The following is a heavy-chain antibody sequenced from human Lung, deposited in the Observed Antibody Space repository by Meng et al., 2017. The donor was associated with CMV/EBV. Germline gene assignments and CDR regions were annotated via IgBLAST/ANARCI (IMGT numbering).Heavy chain of an antibody. CDR1: GLPHNTDKMR. Sequence: SGPTLMKPTQSLTLTCTLSGLPHNTDKMRVSLLRQPPGKALEWLARIDWDGDTFYTDSLRTRLTISRDTSENQVVLTMTDVDPVDTATYYCARILPGDWFHPWGQGTLVTVSS. CDR3: ARILPGDWFHP. D-gene: IGHD4-17*01. V-gene: IGHV2-70*04. J-gene: IGHJ5*02. CDR2: IDWDGDT.